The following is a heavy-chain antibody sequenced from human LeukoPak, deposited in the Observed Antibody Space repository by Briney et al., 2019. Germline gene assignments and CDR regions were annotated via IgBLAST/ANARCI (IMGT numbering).Heavy chain of an antibody. CDR2: ISYDGSNK. D-gene: IGHD6-19*01. J-gene: IGHJ4*02. CDR1: GFTFSSYG. CDR3: ARDSKGSSGWSDFDY. V-gene: IGHV3-30*03. Sequence: GGSLRLSCAASGFTFSSYGMHWVRQAPGKGLEWVAVISYDGSNKYYADSVKGRFTISRDNSKNTLYLQMNSLRAEDTAVYYCARDSKGSSGWSDFDYWGQGTLVTVSS.